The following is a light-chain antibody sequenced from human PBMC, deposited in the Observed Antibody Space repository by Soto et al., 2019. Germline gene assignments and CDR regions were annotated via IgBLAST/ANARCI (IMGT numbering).Light chain of an antibody. Sequence: EILMTQSPATVSVSPGERATLSCRANQSISGNLAWYQQKPGQAPRLLINRASTRAPGIPARFSGSASGTDFTLTITTLEPEDFAVYYCQQYGSSPRTFGLGTKV. CDR3: QQYGSSPRT. CDR2: RAS. CDR1: QSISGN. V-gene: IGKV3-15*01. J-gene: IGKJ1*01.